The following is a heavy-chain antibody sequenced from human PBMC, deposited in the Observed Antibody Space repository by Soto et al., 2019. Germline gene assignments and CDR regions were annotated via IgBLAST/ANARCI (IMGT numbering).Heavy chain of an antibody. Sequence: EVQLVESGGGLVQPGGSLRLSCAASGFTFSSYSMNWVRQAPGKGLEWVSYISSSSSTIYYADSVKGRFAISRDNAKNSLYLQMNSLRAEDTAVYYCAGEADYLNWFDPWGQGTLVTVSS. CDR3: AGEADYLNWFDP. V-gene: IGHV3-48*01. J-gene: IGHJ5*02. D-gene: IGHD4-17*01. CDR1: GFTFSSYS. CDR2: ISSSSSTI.